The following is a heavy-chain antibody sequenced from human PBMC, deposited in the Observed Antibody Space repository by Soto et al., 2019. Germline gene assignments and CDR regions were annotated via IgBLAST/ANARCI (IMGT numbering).Heavy chain of an antibody. D-gene: IGHD6-13*01. CDR1: GYTFTGYY. V-gene: IGHV1-2*02. Sequence: GASVKVPCKASGYTFTGYYLHWVRQAPGQGLEWMGWINPNTGVTSFAQNFQGRVTMTRDTSIRTAYMELSWLRSDDTAIYYCARKLIAASGTFDYWGQGTMVTVSS. CDR3: ARKLIAASGTFDY. J-gene: IGHJ4*02. CDR2: INPNTGVT.